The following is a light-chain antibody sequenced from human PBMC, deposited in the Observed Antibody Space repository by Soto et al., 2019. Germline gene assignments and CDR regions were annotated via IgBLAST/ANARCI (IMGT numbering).Light chain of an antibody. CDR1: SSDVGGYNY. CDR3: SSYTSSSTPNWV. V-gene: IGLV2-14*01. CDR2: EVS. J-gene: IGLJ3*02. Sequence: QSALTQPASVSGSPGQSITISCTGTSSDVGGYNYVSWYQQHPGKAPKLMIYEVSNRPSGVSNRFSGSKSGNTASLTISGLQAEDEADYYCSSYTSSSTPNWVFGGGTQLTFL.